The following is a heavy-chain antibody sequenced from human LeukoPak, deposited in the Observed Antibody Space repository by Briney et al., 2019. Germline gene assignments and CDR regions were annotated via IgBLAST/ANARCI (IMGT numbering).Heavy chain of an antibody. CDR1: GYSISSGYY. CDR2: IYHSGST. Sequence: SETLSLTCTVSGYSISSGYYWGWIRQPPGKGLEWIGSIYHSGSTYYNPSLKSRVTISVDTSKNQFSLKLNSVTAADTAVYYCAGRYCSSTSCYQHWGQGTLVTVSS. V-gene: IGHV4-38-2*02. D-gene: IGHD2-2*01. CDR3: AGRYCSSTSCYQH. J-gene: IGHJ1*01.